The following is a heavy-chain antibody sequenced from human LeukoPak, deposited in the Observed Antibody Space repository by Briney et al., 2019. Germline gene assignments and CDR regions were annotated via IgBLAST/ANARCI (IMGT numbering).Heavy chain of an antibody. Sequence: SETLSLTCTVSGGSISSSSYYWGWIRQPPGKGLEWIGSTYYSGSTYNNPSLKSRVTISVDTSKNQFSLKLSSVTAADTAVYYCASKQWLVRDWFDPWGQGTLVTVSS. CDR3: ASKQWLVRDWFDP. J-gene: IGHJ5*02. V-gene: IGHV4-39*01. D-gene: IGHD6-19*01. CDR2: TYYSGST. CDR1: GGSISSSSYY.